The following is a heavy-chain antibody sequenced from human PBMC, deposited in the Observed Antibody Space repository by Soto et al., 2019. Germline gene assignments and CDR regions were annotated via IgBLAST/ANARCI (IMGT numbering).Heavy chain of an antibody. CDR2: IFWDDDK. V-gene: IGHV2-5*02. Sequence: GSGPTLVNPTQTLTLTCTFSGFSLSTSGVGVGWIRQPPGKALEWLGIIFWDDDKRYRPSLKSRVTITKDTSKNQLVLTMTNMDPVDTATYYCVHSRCGGDCLQSYSSHYYYGMDIWGQGTTVTVSS. D-gene: IGHD2-21*02. CDR3: VHSRCGGDCLQSYSSHYYYGMDI. CDR1: GFSLSTSGVG. J-gene: IGHJ6*02.